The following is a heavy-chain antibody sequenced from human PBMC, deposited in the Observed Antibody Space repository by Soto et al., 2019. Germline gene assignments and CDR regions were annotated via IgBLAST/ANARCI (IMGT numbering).Heavy chain of an antibody. CDR1: GFTVSSNY. Sequence: EVQLVESGGGLVQPGGSLRLSCAASGFTVSSNYMSWVRQAPGKGLEWVSVIYSGGSTYYADSVKGRFTISRDNSKNTLYLQMNSLRAEDTAVYYYARDPGKQQLVANYYYYYMDVWGKGTTVTVSS. V-gene: IGHV3-66*01. CDR2: IYSGGST. D-gene: IGHD6-13*01. CDR3: ARDPGKQQLVANYYYYYMDV. J-gene: IGHJ6*03.